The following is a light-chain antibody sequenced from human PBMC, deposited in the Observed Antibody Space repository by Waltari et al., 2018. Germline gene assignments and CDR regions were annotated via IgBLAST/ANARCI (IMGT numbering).Light chain of an antibody. J-gene: IGLJ2*01. CDR2: DVN. CDR1: SSDVGCNDF. V-gene: IGLV2-14*03. CDR3: SSYSTSSSLIL. Sequence: QSPLSQPASVSWSPGPSTTSSCTGTSSDVGCNDFVCWYQQHPGKAPKLIIRDVNNRPSGVSNRFSGSKSGNTASLTISGLQAEDEADYYCSSYSTSSSLILFGEGTKVTVL.